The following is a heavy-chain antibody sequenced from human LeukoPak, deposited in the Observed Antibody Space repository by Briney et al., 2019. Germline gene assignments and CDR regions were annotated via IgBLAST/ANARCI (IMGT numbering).Heavy chain of an antibody. CDR1: GGSISSSSYY. CDR3: AGALRFLEWPN. D-gene: IGHD3-3*01. V-gene: IGHV4-39*01. CDR2: IYYSGST. J-gene: IGHJ3*01. Sequence: SETLSLTCTVSGGSISSSSYYWGWIRQPPGKGLEWIGSIYYSGSTYYNPSLKSRVTISVDTSKNQFSLKLSSVTAADTAVYYCAGALRFLEWPNWGQGTMVTVSS.